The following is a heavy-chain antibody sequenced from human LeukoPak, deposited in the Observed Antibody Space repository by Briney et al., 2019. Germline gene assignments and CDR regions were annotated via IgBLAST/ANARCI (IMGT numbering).Heavy chain of an antibody. J-gene: IGHJ5*02. D-gene: IGHD3-10*01. CDR2: ISHSGST. CDR3: ARSAMVRPYNWFDP. V-gene: IGHV4-38-2*02. CDR1: GYSISGGYY. Sequence: PSETLSLTCTVSGYSISGGYYWGWIRQPPGKGLEWIGSISHSGSTYYNPSLKSRVTISVDTSKNQFSLKLSSVTAADTAVYYCARSAMVRPYNWFDPWGQGTLVTVSS.